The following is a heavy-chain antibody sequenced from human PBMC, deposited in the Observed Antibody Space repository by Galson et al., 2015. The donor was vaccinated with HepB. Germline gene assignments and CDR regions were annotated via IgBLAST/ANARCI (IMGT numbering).Heavy chain of an antibody. V-gene: IGHV1-3*01. CDR1: GGTFSSYA. CDR2: INAGHGTT. CDR3: ARGPYSGNYYGAFDI. J-gene: IGHJ3*02. Sequence: SVKVSCKASGGTFSSYAIHWVRRAPGQRLEWMGWINAGHGTTQYSQSFQGRVTITRDTSASTAYMELSSLRSEDTAIYYCARGPYSGNYYGAFDIWGQGTVVTVSS. D-gene: IGHD1-26*01.